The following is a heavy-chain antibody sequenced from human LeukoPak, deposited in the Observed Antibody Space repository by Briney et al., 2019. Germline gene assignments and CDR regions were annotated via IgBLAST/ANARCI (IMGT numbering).Heavy chain of an antibody. CDR2: ISWNSGSI. J-gene: IGHJ5*02. Sequence: SGGSLRLSCAASGFTFDDYAMHWVRQAPGKGLEWVSGISWNSGSIGYADSVKGRFTISRDNAKNSLYLQMNSLRAEDTALYYCAKDSSPYTSWFDPWGQGTLVTVSS. CDR1: GFTFDDYA. D-gene: IGHD2-2*02. V-gene: IGHV3-9*01. CDR3: AKDSSPYTSWFDP.